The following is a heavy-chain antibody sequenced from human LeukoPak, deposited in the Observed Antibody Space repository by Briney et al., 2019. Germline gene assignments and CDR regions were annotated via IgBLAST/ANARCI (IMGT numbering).Heavy chain of an antibody. CDR1: GDSISSYY. CDR2: YYSGST. J-gene: IGHJ5*02. Sequence: PSETLSLTCTVSGDSISSYYWTWIRQPPGKGLEWIGYYYSGSTNYNPSLNSRVTISLDPSQNQFSLKLTSVTAADTAVYYCARGVRNYYGSGSPKGNWFDPWGQGTLVTVSS. CDR3: ARGVRNYYGSGSPKGNWFDP. V-gene: IGHV4-59*12. D-gene: IGHD3-10*01.